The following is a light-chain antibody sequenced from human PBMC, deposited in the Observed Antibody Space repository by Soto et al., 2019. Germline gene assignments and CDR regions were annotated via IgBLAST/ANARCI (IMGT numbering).Light chain of an antibody. J-gene: IGKJ5*01. Sequence: ETVLTQSPATLSVSPGERATLSCRASQSVSSNLAWYQQKPGQAPRLLIYGASTRATGIPARFSGSGSGTEFTLTISSLQSEDFAFYYCQQYYDWPITFGQGTRLDIK. CDR1: QSVSSN. V-gene: IGKV3-15*01. CDR2: GAS. CDR3: QQYYDWPIT.